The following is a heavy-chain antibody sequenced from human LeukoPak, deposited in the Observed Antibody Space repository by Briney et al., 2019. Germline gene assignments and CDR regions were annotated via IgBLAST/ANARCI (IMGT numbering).Heavy chain of an antibody. J-gene: IGHJ4*02. CDR1: GFTFSDYY. D-gene: IGHD3-22*01. Sequence: GGSLRLSCAASGFTFSDYYMSWIRQAPGKGLEWVSYISSSGSTIYYADSVKGRFTISRDNAKNSLYLQMNSLRAEDTAVYYCVTSSGYYYDYFDYWGQGTLVTVSS. CDR3: VTSSGYYYDYFDY. CDR2: ISSSGSTI. V-gene: IGHV3-11*01.